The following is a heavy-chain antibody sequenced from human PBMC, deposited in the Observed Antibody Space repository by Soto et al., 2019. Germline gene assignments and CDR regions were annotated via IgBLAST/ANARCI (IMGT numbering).Heavy chain of an antibody. CDR2: IYYSGST. Sequence: QLQLQESGPGLVKPSETLSLTCTVSGGSISSSSYYWGWIRQPPGKGLEWIGNIYYSGSTYYNPSLKRRVTISVDTSKTQFSLKLSSVTAADTAVYYCARRVSGSYFHYWGQGTLVTVSS. CDR1: GGSISSSSYY. V-gene: IGHV4-39*01. D-gene: IGHD1-26*01. CDR3: ARRVSGSYFHY. J-gene: IGHJ4*02.